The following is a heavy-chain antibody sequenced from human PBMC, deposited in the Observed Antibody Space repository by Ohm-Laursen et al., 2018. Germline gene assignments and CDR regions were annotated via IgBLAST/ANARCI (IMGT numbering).Heavy chain of an antibody. D-gene: IGHD1-26*01. CDR2: IKQDGSEK. J-gene: IGHJ3*02. CDR3: ARDTPRGSYGSSAFDI. CDR1: GFTFSSYS. V-gene: IGHV3-7*01. Sequence: SLRLSCAASGFTFSSYSMNWVRQAPGKGLEWVANIKQDGSEKYYVDSVKGRFTISRDNAKNSLYLQMNSLRAEDTAVYYCARDTPRGSYGSSAFDIWGQGTMVTVSS.